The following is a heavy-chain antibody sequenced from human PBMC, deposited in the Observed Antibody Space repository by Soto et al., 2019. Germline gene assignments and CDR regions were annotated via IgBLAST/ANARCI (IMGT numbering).Heavy chain of an antibody. CDR1: GFTFSSYD. D-gene: IGHD6-13*01. CDR3: ARASSGYSSRDHYYYYGMDV. V-gene: IGHV3-13*01. Sequence: LRLSCAASGFTFSSYDMHWVRQATGKGLEWVSAIGTAGDTYYPGSVKGRFTISRENAKNSLYLQMNSLRAGDTAVYYCARASSGYSSRDHYYYYGMDVWGQGTTVTVSS. CDR2: IGTAGDT. J-gene: IGHJ6*02.